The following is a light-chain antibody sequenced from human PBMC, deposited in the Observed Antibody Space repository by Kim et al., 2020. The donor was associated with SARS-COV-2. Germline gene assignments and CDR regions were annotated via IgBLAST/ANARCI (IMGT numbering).Light chain of an antibody. V-gene: IGKV1-39*01. CDR3: QQSYSNPLT. J-gene: IGKJ4*01. CDR2: AAS. Sequence: ASGGGHVNLTCPAKQSINKHFKWDSPQPGKAPKLLLYAASNLQSAVPSRFSGSGSGTDFTLTISSLQFEDFASYYCQQSYSNPLTFGGGTKVEI. CDR1: QSINKH.